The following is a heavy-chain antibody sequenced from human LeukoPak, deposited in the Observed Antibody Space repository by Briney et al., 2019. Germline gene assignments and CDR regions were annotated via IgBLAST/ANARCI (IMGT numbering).Heavy chain of an antibody. J-gene: IGHJ4*02. V-gene: IGHV4-34*01. D-gene: IGHD1-26*01. CDR3: ASLSIVGATNDY. CDR1: GGSFSGYY. Sequence: SETLSLTCAVYGGSFSGYYWSWIRQPPGKGLEWIGEINHSGSTNYNPSLKSRVTISVDTSKNQFSLKLSSVTAADTAVYYCASLSIVGATNDYWGQGTLVTVSS. CDR2: INHSGST.